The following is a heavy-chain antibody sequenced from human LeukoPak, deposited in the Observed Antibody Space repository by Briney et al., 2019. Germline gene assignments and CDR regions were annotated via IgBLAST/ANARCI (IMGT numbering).Heavy chain of an antibody. CDR1: GGSFSGYY. Sequence: SETLSLTCAVYGGSFSGYYWTWIRQPPGKGLEWIGEIHHSGSTSYNPSLKSRVTISLDTSKNQFSLQLTSVTAADTAVYYCARPMDGDYALDYWGQGTLVTVSS. CDR2: IHHSGST. V-gene: IGHV4-34*01. D-gene: IGHD4-17*01. CDR3: ARPMDGDYALDY. J-gene: IGHJ4*02.